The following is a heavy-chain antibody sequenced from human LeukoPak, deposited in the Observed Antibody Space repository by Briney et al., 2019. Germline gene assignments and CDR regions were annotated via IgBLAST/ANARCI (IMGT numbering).Heavy chain of an antibody. CDR2: ISGYNGDT. CDR1: GYTFTGYY. D-gene: IGHD3-16*01. J-gene: IGHJ4*02. Sequence: EASVKVSCKASGYTFTGYYMHWVRQAPGQGLEWMGWISGYNGDTNYAQKFQGRVTMTTDTSTNTAYMDLRRLRSDDTAVYYCARNWGAGHPINFDYWGQGTLVTVSS. CDR3: ARNWGAGHPINFDY. V-gene: IGHV1-18*04.